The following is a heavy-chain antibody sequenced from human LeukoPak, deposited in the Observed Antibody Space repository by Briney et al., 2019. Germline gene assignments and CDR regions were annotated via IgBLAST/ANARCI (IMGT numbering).Heavy chain of an antibody. V-gene: IGHV3-23*01. D-gene: IGHD2-8*01. CDR2: ISGSGGST. Sequence: GGSLRLSCAASGFTFSSYAMSWVRQAPGRGLEWVSAISGSGGSTYYADSVKGRFTISRDNSKNTLYLQMISLRAEDTAVYYCAKGYCTNGVCYTDYWGQGTLVTVSS. J-gene: IGHJ4*02. CDR1: GFTFSSYA. CDR3: AKGYCTNGVCYTDY.